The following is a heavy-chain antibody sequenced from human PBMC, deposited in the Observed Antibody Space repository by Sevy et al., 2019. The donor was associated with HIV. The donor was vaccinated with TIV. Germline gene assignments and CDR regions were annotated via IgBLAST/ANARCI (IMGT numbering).Heavy chain of an antibody. CDR1: GFTVSSNY. J-gene: IGHJ4*02. V-gene: IGHV3-53*01. D-gene: IGHD6-25*01. CDR3: ARHKREAFFDY. Sequence: GGSLRLSCAASGFTVSSNYMSWVRQAPGKGLEWVSVIYSVGSTYYADSVKGRFTISRVNSKNTLYLQMNSLRAEDTAVYYCARHKREAFFDYWGQGTLVTVSS. CDR2: IYSVGST.